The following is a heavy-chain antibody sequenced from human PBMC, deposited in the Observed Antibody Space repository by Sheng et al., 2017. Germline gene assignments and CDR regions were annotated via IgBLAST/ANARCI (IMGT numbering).Heavy chain of an antibody. Sequence: EVQLVQSGAEVKKPGESLKISCKASGYTFPNYWIGWVRQMPGKGLDWMGMIFPAASETRYSPSFQGQVTISADKSITTAYVQWNSLKASDTAIYYCARRIRSTGAIDYWGQGTLVTVSS. D-gene: IGHD7-27*01. V-gene: IGHV5-51*03. CDR1: GYTFPNYW. J-gene: IGHJ4*02. CDR3: ARRIRSTGAIDY. CDR2: IFPAASET.